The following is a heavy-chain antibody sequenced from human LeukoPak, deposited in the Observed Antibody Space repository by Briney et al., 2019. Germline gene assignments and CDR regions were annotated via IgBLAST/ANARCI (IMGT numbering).Heavy chain of an antibody. CDR3: ARLRMYYDFFAGSGGWFDP. J-gene: IGHJ5*02. V-gene: IGHV4-4*09. CDR2: IYTSGST. CDR1: GGSISSYY. Sequence: SETLSLTCTVSGGSISSYYWSWIRQPPGKGLEWIGYIYTSGSTNYNPSLKSRVTILVDTSKNQFSLKLSSVTAADTAVYYCARLRMYYDFFAGSGGWFDPWGQGTLVTVSS. D-gene: IGHD3-9*01.